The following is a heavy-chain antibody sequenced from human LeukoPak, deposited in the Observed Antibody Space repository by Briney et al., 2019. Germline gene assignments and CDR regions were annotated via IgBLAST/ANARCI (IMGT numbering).Heavy chain of an antibody. Sequence: GESLQISVKGSGYRFTSYWIGWVRPMPGKGLEGMGMIYPVDSDTRYSTSFQGQVTLSADKSISTAYLQWSSLKASDTAMYYCARRPHCSSTSCSWYFDLWGRGTLVTVLS. V-gene: IGHV5-51*01. J-gene: IGHJ2*01. CDR1: GYRFTSYW. D-gene: IGHD2-2*01. CDR3: ARRPHCSSTSCSWYFDL. CDR2: IYPVDSDT.